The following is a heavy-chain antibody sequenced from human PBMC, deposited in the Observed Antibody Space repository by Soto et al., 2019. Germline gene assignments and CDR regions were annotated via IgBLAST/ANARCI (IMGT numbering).Heavy chain of an antibody. CDR3: AKYNRIFGVAQDAFDI. J-gene: IGHJ3*02. D-gene: IGHD3-3*02. CDR1: GYTLTELS. Sequence: ASVKVSCKVSGYTLTELSMHWVRQAPGKGLEWMGGFDPEDGETIYAQKFQGRVTMTEDTSTDTAYMELSSLRSEDTAVYYCAKYNRIFGVAQDAFDIWGQGTMVNVSS. V-gene: IGHV1-24*01. CDR2: FDPEDGET.